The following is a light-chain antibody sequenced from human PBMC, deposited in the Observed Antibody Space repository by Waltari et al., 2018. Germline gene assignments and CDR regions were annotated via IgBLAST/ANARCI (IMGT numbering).Light chain of an antibody. CDR2: WAS. Sequence: DIVMTQSPDSLAVSLGERATIPGKSSQTVLYSDTNKNYLAWYQQNPGQSPKLLIYWASTRQSWVPDRFSGSGSGTDFTLTVSSLQAEDVAVYYCQQYYTTPYTFGQGTKLEIK. J-gene: IGKJ2*01. CDR3: QQYYTTPYT. CDR1: QTVLYSDTNKNY. V-gene: IGKV4-1*01.